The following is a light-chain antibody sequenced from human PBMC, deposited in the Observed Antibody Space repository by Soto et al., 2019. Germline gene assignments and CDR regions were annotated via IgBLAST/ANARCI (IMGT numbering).Light chain of an antibody. Sequence: QSGLTQPPSGSGAPGQRVTISCTGSSSNIGAGYDVHWYQQLPGTAPKLLIYGNSNRPSGVPDRFSGSKSGTSASLAITGLQDEDEADYYCQSYASSLSVVFGTGTKVTVL. V-gene: IGLV1-40*01. CDR2: GNS. CDR1: SSNIGAGYD. J-gene: IGLJ1*01. CDR3: QSYASSLSVV.